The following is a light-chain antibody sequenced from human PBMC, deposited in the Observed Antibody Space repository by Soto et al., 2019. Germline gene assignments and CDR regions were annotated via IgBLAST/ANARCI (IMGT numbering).Light chain of an antibody. V-gene: IGKV1-39*01. CDR2: DAA. Sequence: DIQMTQSPYSLSAAVGDRVTIACRASQNINTYLNWYQQKPGKAPKLLMFDAASLQSGVPSRFSGSGSRTDFTLTITSLQPEDFATYYCQQTSSAPFTFGPGTRWIS. CDR1: QNINTY. CDR3: QQTSSAPFT. J-gene: IGKJ3*01.